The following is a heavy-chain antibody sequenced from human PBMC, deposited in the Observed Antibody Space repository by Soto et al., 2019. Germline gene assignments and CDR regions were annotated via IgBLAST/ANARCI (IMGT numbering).Heavy chain of an antibody. J-gene: IGHJ6*03. CDR3: AIGGVYTLYYSYMDV. Sequence: EVQLVESGGGLVQPGGSLRLSCAASGFTFSSYAMHWVRQAPGKGLEYVSAISSNGGSTYYANSVKGRFTISRDNSKNTLYLQMGSLRAEDMAVYYCAIGGVYTLYYSYMDVWGKGTTVTVSS. D-gene: IGHD2-8*02. CDR2: ISSNGGST. V-gene: IGHV3-64*01. CDR1: GFTFSSYA.